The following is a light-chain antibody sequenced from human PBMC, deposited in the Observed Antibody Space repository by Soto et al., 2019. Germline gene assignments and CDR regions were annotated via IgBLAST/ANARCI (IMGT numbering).Light chain of an antibody. CDR2: YNS. J-gene: IGLJ2*01. CDR1: NIGSKS. CDR3: QVWDGSSVI. Sequence: SYEPTQPPSVSVAPGKTASITCGGNNIGSKSVHWYQQKPGQAPILVIDYNSDRPSGIPERFSGSNSGNTATLTITRVEAGDEADFYCQVWDGSSVIFGGGTKLTVL. V-gene: IGLV3-21*04.